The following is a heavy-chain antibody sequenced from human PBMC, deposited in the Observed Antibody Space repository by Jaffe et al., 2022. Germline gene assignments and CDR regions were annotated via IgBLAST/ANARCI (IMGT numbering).Heavy chain of an antibody. CDR2: TYYRSKWNY. CDR3: ARSCSSASVPARAFDC. Sequence: QVQLQQSGPGLVKPSQTLSLTCAISGDSVSSNSAVWNWIRQSPSRGLEWLGRTYYRSKWNYDYAESVKSRITINPDTSKNQFSLQLDSVTPEDTAVYYCARSCSSASVPARAFDCWGQGTLVTVSS. CDR1: GDSVSSNSAV. V-gene: IGHV6-1*01. J-gene: IGHJ4*02. D-gene: IGHD2-2*01.